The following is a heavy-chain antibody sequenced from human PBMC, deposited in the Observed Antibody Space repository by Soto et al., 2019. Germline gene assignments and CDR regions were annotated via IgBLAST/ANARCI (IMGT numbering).Heavy chain of an antibody. V-gene: IGHV3-30-3*01. J-gene: IGHJ6*02. CDR2: ISYDGSNK. Sequence: GGSLRLSCAASGFTFSSYAMHWVRQAPGKGLEWVAVISYDGSNKYYADSVKGRFTISRDNSKNTLYLQMNSLRAEDTAVYYCARGGVVPAAIYSYYGMDVWGQGTTVTVSS. CDR3: ARGGVVPAAIYSYYGMDV. CDR1: GFTFSSYA. D-gene: IGHD2-2*01.